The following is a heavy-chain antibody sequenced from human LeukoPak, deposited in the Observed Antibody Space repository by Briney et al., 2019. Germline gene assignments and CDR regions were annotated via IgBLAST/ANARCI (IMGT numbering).Heavy chain of an antibody. V-gene: IGHV4-59*01. D-gene: IGHD6-19*01. J-gene: IGHJ5*02. CDR2: IYYSGST. CDR3: ARSPPSGWFNWFDP. Sequence: SETLFLTCTVSGGSISSYYWSWIRQPPGKGLEWIGYIYYSGSTNYNTSLKSRVTISVDTSKTQFSLKLSSVTAADTAVYYCARSPPSGWFNWFDPWGQGTLVTVSS. CDR1: GGSISSYY.